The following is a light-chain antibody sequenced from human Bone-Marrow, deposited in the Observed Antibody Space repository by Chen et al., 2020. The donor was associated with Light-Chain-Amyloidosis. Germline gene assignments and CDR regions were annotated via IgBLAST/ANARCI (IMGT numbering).Light chain of an antibody. Sequence: SYELTQPPSVSVSPGQTASITCSGDKLGDRYTYWYQLKSGQSPVLVIYEDKKRPSGIPERFSGSNSGNTATLTISGTEPMDEADYYGQAWDSSTVIFGGGTQLTV. V-gene: IGLV3-1*01. CDR3: QAWDSSTVI. CDR1: KLGDRY. J-gene: IGLJ2*01. CDR2: EDK.